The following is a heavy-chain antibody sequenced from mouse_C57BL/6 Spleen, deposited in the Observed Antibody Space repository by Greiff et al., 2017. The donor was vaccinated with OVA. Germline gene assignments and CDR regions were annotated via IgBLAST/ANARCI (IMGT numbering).Heavy chain of an antibody. CDR1: GYTFTDYY. CDR2: INPNNGGT. V-gene: IGHV1-26*01. Sequence: EVQLQQSGPELVKPGASVKISCKASGYTFTDYYMNWVKQSHGKSLEWIGDINPNNGGTSYNQKFKGKATLTVDKSSSTAYMELRSLTSEDSAVYYCASSIYYYGSSYVGGAMDYWGQGTSVTVSS. J-gene: IGHJ4*01. CDR3: ASSIYYYGSSYVGGAMDY. D-gene: IGHD1-1*01.